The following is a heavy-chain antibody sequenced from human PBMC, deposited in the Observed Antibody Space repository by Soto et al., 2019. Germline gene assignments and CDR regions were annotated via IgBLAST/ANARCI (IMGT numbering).Heavy chain of an antibody. J-gene: IGHJ6*02. CDR2: ISYTGSA. V-gene: IGHV4-59*01. CDR3: ARVNYGDYYYGMDV. CDR1: GGSINYSY. D-gene: IGHD4-17*01. Sequence: TLSLTCTVSGGSINYSYWTWIRQPPGKGLEWIGYISYTGSANYNASLKSRLTISVDTSKNQFSLKLSSVTAADTALYYCARVNYGDYYYGMDVWGQGTTVTVSS.